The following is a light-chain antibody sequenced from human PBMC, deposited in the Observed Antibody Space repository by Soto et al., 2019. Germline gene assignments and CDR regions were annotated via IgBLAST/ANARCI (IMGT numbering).Light chain of an antibody. CDR1: SRDVGGYNY. J-gene: IGLJ1*01. CDR3: SSYTTISTYV. CDR2: DVR. V-gene: IGLV2-14*01. Sequence: CVLNQPASLSGAAGQSITISCTGNSRDVGGYNYVSWYQQHPGKAPKLMIYDVRNRPSGVSNRFSGSKSVNTASLTISGLQAEDEADYYCSSYTTISTYVFGTGTKATVL.